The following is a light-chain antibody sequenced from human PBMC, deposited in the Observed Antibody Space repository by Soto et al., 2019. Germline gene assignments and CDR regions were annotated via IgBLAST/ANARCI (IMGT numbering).Light chain of an antibody. Sequence: DIQMTQSPSSLSASIGDRITITCRASQSLSTYLNWYQQKPGKAPRLLIYGAPTLQNGVPSRFSGSGSATDYTLTISSLQPEDFATYYCQQSFITPPLTFGGGTKVEMK. CDR2: GAP. V-gene: IGKV1-39*01. CDR1: QSLSTY. J-gene: IGKJ4*01. CDR3: QQSFITPPLT.